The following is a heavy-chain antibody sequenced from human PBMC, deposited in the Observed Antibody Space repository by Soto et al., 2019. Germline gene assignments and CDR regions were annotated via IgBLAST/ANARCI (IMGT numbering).Heavy chain of an antibody. CDR1: GGTFSSYA. D-gene: IGHD4-4*01. CDR3: ARVEVTRNYFDY. V-gene: IGHV1-69*06. CDR2: IIPIFGTA. Sequence: SVKVSCKASGGTFSSYAISWVRQAPGQGLEWMGGIIPIFGTANYAQKFQGRVTITADKSTSTAYMELSSLRSEDTAVYYCARVEVTRNYFDYWGQGTLATVSS. J-gene: IGHJ4*02.